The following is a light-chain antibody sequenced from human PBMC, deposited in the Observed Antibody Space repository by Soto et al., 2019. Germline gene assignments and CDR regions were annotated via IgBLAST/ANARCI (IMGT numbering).Light chain of an antibody. CDR3: MQALQTPYT. V-gene: IGKV2-28*01. CDR2: LGS. Sequence: DIVMTQSPLSLPVTPGEPASISCRSSQSLLHSNGYNYLDWYLQKPGQSPQLLIYLGSNRASGVPDRFSGSGSGTDFTLKINRVEAEDVGVYYCMQALQTPYTFGLGTKLEIK. CDR1: QSLLHSNGYNY. J-gene: IGKJ2*01.